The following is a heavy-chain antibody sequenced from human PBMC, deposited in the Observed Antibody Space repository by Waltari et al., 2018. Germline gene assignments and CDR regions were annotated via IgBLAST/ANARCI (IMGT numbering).Heavy chain of an antibody. CDR1: GGSISSGSYH. CDR2: IYTSGST. D-gene: IGHD2-15*01. J-gene: IGHJ4*02. CDR3: AREYCSGGSCYELDY. V-gene: IGHV4-61*02. Sequence: QVQLQESGPGLVKPSQTLSLTCTVSGGSISSGSYHWSWIRQPAGKGLGWIGRIYTSGSTNYNPSLKSRVTISVDTSKNQFSLKLSSVTAADTAVYYCAREYCSGGSCYELDYWGQGTLVTVSS.